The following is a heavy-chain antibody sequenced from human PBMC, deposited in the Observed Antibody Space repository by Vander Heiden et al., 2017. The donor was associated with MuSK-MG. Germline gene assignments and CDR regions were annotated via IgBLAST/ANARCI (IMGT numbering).Heavy chain of an antibody. Sequence: QVQLVQSGAEVKQPGASVKASCKASGYTFTGHSINWVRQAPGQGLEWMGWINPNRGGTDYGQKFQGRVTMTSDTSINTAYMQLSRLRSDDTAVYFCARDRGSGWFTDFDYWGQGTLVTVSS. J-gene: IGHJ4*02. D-gene: IGHD6-19*01. CDR2: INPNRGGT. CDR3: ARDRGSGWFTDFDY. V-gene: IGHV1-2*02. CDR1: GYTFTGHS.